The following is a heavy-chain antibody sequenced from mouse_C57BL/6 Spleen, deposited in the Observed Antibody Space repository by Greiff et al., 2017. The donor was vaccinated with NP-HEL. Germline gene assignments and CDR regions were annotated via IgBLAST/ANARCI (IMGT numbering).Heavy chain of an antibody. Sequence: QVQLQQSGAELAKPGASVKLSCKASGYTFTSYWMHWVKQRPGQGLEWIGYINPSSGYTKYTQKFKDKATLTADKSSSTAYMQLSSLAYEDSAVYYCARARATYDCDGKGYAMDYWGQGTSVTVSS. CDR1: GYTFTSYW. V-gene: IGHV1-7*01. CDR2: INPSSGYT. J-gene: IGHJ4*01. CDR3: ARARATYDCDGKGYAMDY. D-gene: IGHD2-4*01.